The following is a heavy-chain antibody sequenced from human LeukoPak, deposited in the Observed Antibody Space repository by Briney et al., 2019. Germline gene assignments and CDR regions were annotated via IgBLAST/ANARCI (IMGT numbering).Heavy chain of an antibody. V-gene: IGHV5-51*01. CDR3: ARFGYTCSLDY. Sequence: GESLKISCKISGYILTNNWIGWVRQVPGKGLEWMGLIYPGNSDTKYSPSFQGQVTFSVDKSISTAYLHWSSLKASDTAMYYCARFGYTCSLDYWGQGTLVTVSS. CDR2: IYPGNSDT. J-gene: IGHJ4*02. CDR1: GYILTNNW. D-gene: IGHD6-13*01.